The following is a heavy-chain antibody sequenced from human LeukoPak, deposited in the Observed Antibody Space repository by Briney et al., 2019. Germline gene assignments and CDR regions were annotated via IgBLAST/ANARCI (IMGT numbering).Heavy chain of an antibody. V-gene: IGHV1-18*01. D-gene: IGHD6-19*01. J-gene: IGHJ5*02. CDR3: APLTYSSGWYGIDP. Sequence: GASVKVSCKASGYTFTSYGISWVRQAPGQGLEWMGWISAYNGNTNYAQKLQGRVTMTTDTSTSTAYMELRSLRSDDTAVYYCAPLTYSSGWYGIDPWGQGTLVTVSS. CDR1: GYTFTSYG. CDR2: ISAYNGNT.